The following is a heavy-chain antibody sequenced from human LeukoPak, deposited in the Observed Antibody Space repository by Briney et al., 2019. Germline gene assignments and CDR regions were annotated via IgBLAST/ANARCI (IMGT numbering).Heavy chain of an antibody. D-gene: IGHD6-19*01. CDR2: IKEDGSSQ. V-gene: IGHV3-7*03. J-gene: IGHJ4*02. Sequence: QTGGSLRLSCVASGFTFSHSWMTWVRQAPGKGLEWVGHIKEDGSSQSYADSVKGRFTISRDNAKSSLRLQMNGLRAEDTAMYYCVKDSGWFHFDSWGQGTLVTVSS. CDR3: VKDSGWFHFDS. CDR1: GFTFSHSW.